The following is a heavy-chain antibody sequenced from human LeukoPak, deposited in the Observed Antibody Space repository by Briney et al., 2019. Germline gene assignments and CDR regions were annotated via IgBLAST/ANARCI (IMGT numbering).Heavy chain of an antibody. V-gene: IGHV3-7*03. J-gene: IGHJ6*02. CDR1: GFTFSSYW. Sequence: GGSLRLSCEASGFTFSSYWMSWVRQAPGKGLEWVANIKTDGSEKYYVDSVKGRFTISRDNAKNSLYLQMNSLRAEDTALYHCARNNGMGVWGQGTTVIVSS. CDR2: IKTDGSEK. CDR3: ARNNGMGV.